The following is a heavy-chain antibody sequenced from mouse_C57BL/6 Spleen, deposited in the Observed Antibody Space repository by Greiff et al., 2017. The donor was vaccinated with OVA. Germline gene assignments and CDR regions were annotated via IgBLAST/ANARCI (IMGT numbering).Heavy chain of an antibody. CDR1: GYSITSGYY. Sequence: VQLKESGPGLVKPSQSLSLTCSVTGYSITSGYYWNWIRQFPGNKLEWMGYISYDGSNNYNPSLKNRISITRDTSKNQFFLKLNSVTTEDTATYYCARSFYYADYWGQGTTLTVSS. CDR3: ARSFYYADY. V-gene: IGHV3-6*01. D-gene: IGHD1-1*01. J-gene: IGHJ2*01. CDR2: ISYDGSN.